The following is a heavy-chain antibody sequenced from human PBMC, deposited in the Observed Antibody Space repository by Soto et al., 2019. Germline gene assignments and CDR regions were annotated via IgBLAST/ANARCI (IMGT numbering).Heavy chain of an antibody. CDR1: GYSFTSYW. CDR3: ARPLKPGTSAYYYYGMDV. CDR2: IDPSDSYT. V-gene: IGHV5-10-1*01. D-gene: IGHD1-1*01. J-gene: IGHJ6*02. Sequence: PGDSLKISCKGSGYSFTSYWISWVRQMPGKGLEWMGRIDPSDSYTNYSPSFQGHVTISADKSISTAYLQWSSLKASDTAMYYCARPLKPGTSAYYYYGMDVWGQGTTDTVSS.